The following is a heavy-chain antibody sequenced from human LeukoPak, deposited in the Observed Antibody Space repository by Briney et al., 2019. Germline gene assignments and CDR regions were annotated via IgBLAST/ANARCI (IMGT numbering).Heavy chain of an antibody. CDR1: GGSISSYY. CDR2: IYYSGST. Sequence: SETLSLTCTVSGGSISSYYWSWIRQPPGKGLEWIGYIYYSGSTNYNPPLKSRVTISVDTSKNQFSLKLSSVTAADTAVYYCARGYTAHDAFDIWGQGTMVTVSS. V-gene: IGHV4-59*01. D-gene: IGHD5-18*01. J-gene: IGHJ3*02. CDR3: ARGYTAHDAFDI.